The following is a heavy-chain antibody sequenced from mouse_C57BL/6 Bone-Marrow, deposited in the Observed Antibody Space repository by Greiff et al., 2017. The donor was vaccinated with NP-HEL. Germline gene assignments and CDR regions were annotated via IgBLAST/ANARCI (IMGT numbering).Heavy chain of an antibody. CDR2: INPSNGGT. CDR3: AREGGGYYEDYAMDY. Sequence: VQLQQPGTELVKPGASVKLSCKASGYTFTSYWMHWVKQRPGQGLEWIGNINPSNGGTNYNEKFKSKATLTVDKSSSTAYMQLSSLTSEDSAVYECAREGGGYYEDYAMDYWGQGTSVTVSS. V-gene: IGHV1-53*01. J-gene: IGHJ4*01. CDR1: GYTFTSYW. D-gene: IGHD2-3*01.